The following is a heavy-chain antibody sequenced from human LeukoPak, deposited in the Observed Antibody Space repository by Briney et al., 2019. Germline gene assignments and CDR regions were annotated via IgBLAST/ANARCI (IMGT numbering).Heavy chain of an antibody. CDR2: IIPIFGTA. J-gene: IGHJ6*04. V-gene: IGHV1-69*06. Sequence: SVKVSCKASGGTFSSYAISWVRQAPGQGLEWMGGIIPIFGTANYAQKFQGRVTITADKSTSTAYMELSSLRSEDTAVYYYAGGGSLRSYGMDVWGKGTTVTVSS. CDR3: AGGGSLRSYGMDV. CDR1: GGTFSSYA. D-gene: IGHD2-15*01.